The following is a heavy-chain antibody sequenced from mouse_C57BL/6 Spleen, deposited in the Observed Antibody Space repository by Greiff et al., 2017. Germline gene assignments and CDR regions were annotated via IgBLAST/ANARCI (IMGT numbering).Heavy chain of an antibody. D-gene: IGHD1-1*01. Sequence: VKLQQPGAELVRPGSSVKLSCKASGYTFTSYWMHWVKQRPIQGLEWIGNIDPSDSETHYNQKFKDKATLTVDKSSSTAYMQLSSLTSEDSAVYYCAKGDYYGSRAMDYWGQGTSVTVSS. V-gene: IGHV1-52*01. CDR1: GYTFTSYW. J-gene: IGHJ4*01. CDR2: IDPSDSET. CDR3: AKGDYYGSRAMDY.